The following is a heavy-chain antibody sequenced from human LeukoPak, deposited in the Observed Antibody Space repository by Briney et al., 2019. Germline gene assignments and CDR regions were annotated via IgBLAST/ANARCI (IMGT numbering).Heavy chain of an antibody. Sequence: GRSLRLSCAASGFTFSSYGMHWVRQAPGKGLEWVAVISYDGSNKYYADSVKGRFTISRDNSKNTLYLQMNSLRAEDTAVYYCAKGNSYYYYYMDVWAKGPRSPSP. CDR3: AKGNSYYYYYMDV. CDR1: GFTFSSYG. V-gene: IGHV3-30*18. CDR2: ISYDGSNK. J-gene: IGHJ6*03. D-gene: IGHD2/OR15-2a*01.